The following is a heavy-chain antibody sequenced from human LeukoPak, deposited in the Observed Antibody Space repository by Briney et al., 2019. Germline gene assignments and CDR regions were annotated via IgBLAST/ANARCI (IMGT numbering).Heavy chain of an antibody. CDR2: IWYDGSNK. CDR1: GFTFSSYG. D-gene: IGHD5-24*01. Sequence: GGSLRLSCAASGFTFSSYGMHWVRQAPGKGLERVAVIWYDGSNKYYADSVKGRFTISRDNSKNTLYLQMNSLRAEDTAVYYCAKDWDGYNEGYFDYWGQGTLVTVSS. J-gene: IGHJ4*02. CDR3: AKDWDGYNEGYFDY. V-gene: IGHV3-33*06.